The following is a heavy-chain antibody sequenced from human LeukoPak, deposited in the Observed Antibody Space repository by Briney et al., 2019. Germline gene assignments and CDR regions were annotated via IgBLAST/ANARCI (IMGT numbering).Heavy chain of an antibody. V-gene: IGHV3-30*18. D-gene: IGHD3-3*01. Sequence: GGSLRLSCAASGLSFSSYPMHWVRQAPGKGLEWVAVISYDGSIKYYADSVKGRFTISRDNSKNTLFLQMSSLRAEDTAVSYCAKRVGDFWSGYYDYWGRGTLVTVSS. J-gene: IGHJ4*02. CDR1: GLSFSSYP. CDR2: ISYDGSIK. CDR3: AKRVGDFWSGYYDY.